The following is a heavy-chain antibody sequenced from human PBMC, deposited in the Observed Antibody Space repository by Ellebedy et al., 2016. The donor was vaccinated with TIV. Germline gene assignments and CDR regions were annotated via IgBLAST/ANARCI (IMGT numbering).Heavy chain of an antibody. CDR1: GFTFRNYW. V-gene: IGHV3-7*01. CDR2: IKQDGSGK. J-gene: IGHJ4*02. CDR3: AREASARYFDL. Sequence: PGGSLRLSCAASGFTFRNYWMSWVRQAPGKGLEWVAKIKQDGSGKYYVDSVKGRFTISRDNAENSLHRQMNSLRADDTAVYYCAREASARYFDLWGQGTLVTVSS. D-gene: IGHD3-9*01.